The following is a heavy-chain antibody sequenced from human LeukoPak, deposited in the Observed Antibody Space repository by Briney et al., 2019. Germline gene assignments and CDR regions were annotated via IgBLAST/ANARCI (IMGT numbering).Heavy chain of an antibody. CDR3: ARGSSRYYYDSGSDY. V-gene: IGHV1-18*01. J-gene: IGHJ4*02. D-gene: IGHD3-22*01. Sequence: ASVKVSCKASGYTFTSYGISWVRQAPGQGLEWMGWISAYNGNTNYAQKLQGRVTMTTDTSTSTAYMELRSLRSDDTAVYYCARGSSRYYYDSGSDYWGQGTLVTVSS. CDR1: GYTFTSYG. CDR2: ISAYNGNT.